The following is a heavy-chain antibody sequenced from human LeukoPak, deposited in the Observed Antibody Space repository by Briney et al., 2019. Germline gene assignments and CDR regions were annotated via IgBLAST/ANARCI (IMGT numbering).Heavy chain of an antibody. CDR3: ASLDSSSSEIDY. J-gene: IGHJ4*02. Sequence: PSETLSLTCAVYGGSFSGYYWSWIRQPPGKGLEWIGEINHSGSTNYNPSLKSRVTISVDTSKNQISLKLSSVTAADTAVYYCASLDSSSSEIDYWGQGTLVTVSS. CDR1: GGSFSGYY. V-gene: IGHV4-34*01. D-gene: IGHD6-6*01. CDR2: INHSGST.